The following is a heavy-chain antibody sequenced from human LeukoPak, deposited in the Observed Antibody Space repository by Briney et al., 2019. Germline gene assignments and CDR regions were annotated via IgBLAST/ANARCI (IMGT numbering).Heavy chain of an antibody. CDR3: ARIPPRSYCSGGSCYRNAFDI. CDR2: INHSGST. CDR1: GGSFSGYY. D-gene: IGHD2-15*01. J-gene: IGHJ3*02. V-gene: IGHV4-34*01. Sequence: SETLSLTCAVYGGSFSGYYWGWIRPPPGKGLEWIGEINHSGSTNYNPSLKSRVTISVDTSQNQFSLKLSSVTAADTGVYYCARIPPRSYCSGGSCYRNAFDIWGQGTMVTVSS.